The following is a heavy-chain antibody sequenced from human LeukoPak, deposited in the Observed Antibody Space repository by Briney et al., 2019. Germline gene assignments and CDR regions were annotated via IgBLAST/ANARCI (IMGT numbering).Heavy chain of an antibody. Sequence: GGSLRLSCAASGFSFISYGMHWVRQAPGKGLEWVGVISDDGRNKKYADSVKGRFTISRDNAKNTVDLQMNSLRADDTAVYYCAREYDSSGGRYFDLWGQGTLVTVSS. J-gene: IGHJ4*02. CDR2: ISDDGRNK. CDR3: AREYDSSGGRYFDL. D-gene: IGHD6-6*01. V-gene: IGHV3-30*03. CDR1: GFSFISYG.